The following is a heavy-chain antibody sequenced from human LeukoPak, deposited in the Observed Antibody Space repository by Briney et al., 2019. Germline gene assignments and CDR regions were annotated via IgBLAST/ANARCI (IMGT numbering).Heavy chain of an antibody. CDR2: IYNSGST. CDR1: GGSISSGSYY. Sequence: SETLSLTCTVSGGSISSGSYYWTWVRQPAGKRLEWIGRIYNSGSTNYNPSLKSRVTISVDRSKNQFSLKLSSVTAADTAVYYCARALYDYVWGSAMAFDIWGQGTMVTVSS. CDR3: ARALYDYVWGSAMAFDI. V-gene: IGHV4-61*02. D-gene: IGHD3-16*01. J-gene: IGHJ3*02.